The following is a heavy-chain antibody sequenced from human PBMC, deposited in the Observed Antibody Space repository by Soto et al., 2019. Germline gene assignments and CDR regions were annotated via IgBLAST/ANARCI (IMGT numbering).Heavy chain of an antibody. CDR3: AKTGRGFPVWFDP. CDR1: GFTFSSYA. J-gene: IGHJ5*02. V-gene: IGHV3-23*01. CDR2: ISGSGGST. Sequence: GWSLRLSCAASGFTFSSYAMSWVRQAPGKGLEWVSGISGSGGSTYYADSVKGRFTISRDNSKNTLYLQMNSLRAEDTAVYYCAKTGRGFPVWFDPWGQGTLVTVSS.